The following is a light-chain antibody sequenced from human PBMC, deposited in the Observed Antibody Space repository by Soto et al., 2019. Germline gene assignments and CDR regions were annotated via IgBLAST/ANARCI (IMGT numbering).Light chain of an antibody. J-gene: IGKJ1*01. V-gene: IGKV1-27*01. CDR3: QKYNTAPRT. CDR1: QAISFY. Sequence: DVQMTQSPSSLSASVGDRVTITCRASQAISFYLAWYQQKPGKVPKLLIYAASTLQSGVPSRFSGSGSGTDFTLTISSLQDEDVATYYCQKYNTAPRTFGQGTKVEVK. CDR2: AAS.